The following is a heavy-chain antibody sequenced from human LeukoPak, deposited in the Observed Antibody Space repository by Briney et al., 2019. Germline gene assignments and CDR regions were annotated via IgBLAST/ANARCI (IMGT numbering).Heavy chain of an antibody. D-gene: IGHD3-22*01. CDR2: ISSSSSTI. CDR3: AKDMESAYDCSGYYSPFDS. J-gene: IGHJ4*02. CDR1: GFTFSSFG. V-gene: IGHV3-48*01. Sequence: PGGSLRLSCAASGFTFSSFGMNWVRQAPGKGLEWVSYISSSSSTIYHADSVKGRFTISRDNAKKSMYLQMNSLRAEDTAVYYCAKDMESAYDCSGYYSPFDSWAQGTLVTVSS.